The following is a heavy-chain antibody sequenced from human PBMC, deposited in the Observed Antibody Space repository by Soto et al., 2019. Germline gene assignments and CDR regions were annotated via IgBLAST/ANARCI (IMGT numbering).Heavy chain of an antibody. CDR3: ARGGPYTYGTYYFDY. V-gene: IGHV3-33*01. CDR1: GFTFSNYG. CDR2: IWYDGSNQ. D-gene: IGHD5-18*01. Sequence: QVQLVESGGGVVQPGRSLRLSCAASGFTFSNYGMHWVRQAPGKGLEWVAVIWYDGSNQYYGDSVKGRFIIFRDSSRDTLYLQMNSLTAEDTAVYYCARGGPYTYGTYYFDYWGQGTPVTVSS. J-gene: IGHJ4*02.